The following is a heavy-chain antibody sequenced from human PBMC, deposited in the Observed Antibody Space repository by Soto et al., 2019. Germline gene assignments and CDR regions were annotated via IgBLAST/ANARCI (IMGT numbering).Heavy chain of an antibody. Sequence: PSETLSLTCTVSGGSISSYYWSWILQPTGKGLEWIGYIYYSGSTNYNPSLKSRVTISVDTSKKQFSLKLSSVAAADTAVYYCARDSLDYYYGMDVWGQGTTVT. CDR2: IYYSGST. CDR3: ARDSLDYYYGMDV. J-gene: IGHJ6*02. CDR1: GGSISSYY. V-gene: IGHV4-59*01.